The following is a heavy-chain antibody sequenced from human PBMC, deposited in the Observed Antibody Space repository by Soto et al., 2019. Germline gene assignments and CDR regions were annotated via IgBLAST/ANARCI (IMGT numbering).Heavy chain of an antibody. CDR3: ARYKTSNSWSGAGMDV. CDR1: GYTFTSYR. D-gene: IGHD6-13*01. Sequence: ASVRVSCKACGYTFTSYRITWVRQAPGQGLEWMGWISPDNGHTNYAQNLQGRVAMTTDTSTGTAYMELRSLRSDDTAVYYCARYKTSNSWSGAGMDVWGQGTTVTVSS. J-gene: IGHJ6*02. CDR2: ISPDNGHT. V-gene: IGHV1-18*04.